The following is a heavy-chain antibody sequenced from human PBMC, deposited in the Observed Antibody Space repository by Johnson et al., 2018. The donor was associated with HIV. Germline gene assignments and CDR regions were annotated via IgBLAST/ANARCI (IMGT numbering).Heavy chain of an antibody. J-gene: IGHJ3*02. V-gene: IGHV3-20*04. CDR3: AKAGAVAGPGIDAFDI. CDR1: GFTFDDYG. D-gene: IGHD6-19*01. CDR2: INWNGGST. Sequence: VQLVESGGGVVRPGGSLRLSCAASGFTFDDYGMSWVRQAPGKGLEWVCGINWNGGSTHFPDSLKGRLTISRDNAKNSLFLQMNSLRAEDTAVYYCAKAGAVAGPGIDAFDIWGQGTMVTVSS.